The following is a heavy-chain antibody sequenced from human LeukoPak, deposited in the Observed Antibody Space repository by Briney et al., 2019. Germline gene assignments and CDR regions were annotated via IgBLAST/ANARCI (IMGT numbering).Heavy chain of an antibody. CDR1: GGSISSHY. V-gene: IGHV4-59*08. CDR2: IYSSGST. D-gene: IGHD6-19*01. J-gene: IGHJ3*02. Sequence: SETLSLTCTVSGGSISSHYWSWIRQPPGKGLEWIGYIYSSGSTNYNPSLKSRVTISVDTSMHQFSLRLSSVTAADTAVYYCARRLAVTGSPAFDIWGQGTMVTVSS. CDR3: ARRLAVTGSPAFDI.